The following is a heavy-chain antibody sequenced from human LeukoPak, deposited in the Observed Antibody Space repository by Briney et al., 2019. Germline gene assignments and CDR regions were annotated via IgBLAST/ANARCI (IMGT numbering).Heavy chain of an antibody. CDR3: ARDYIYYGMDV. Sequence: GGSLRLSCAASGFTFSTYAMSWVRQAPGKGLEWVSAISGSGGSTFYADSVKGRFTISRDNAKNSLYLQMNSLRAEDTAVYYCARDYIYYGMDVWGQGTTVTVSS. CDR2: ISGSGGST. D-gene: IGHD2-2*02. CDR1: GFTFSTYA. V-gene: IGHV3-23*01. J-gene: IGHJ6*02.